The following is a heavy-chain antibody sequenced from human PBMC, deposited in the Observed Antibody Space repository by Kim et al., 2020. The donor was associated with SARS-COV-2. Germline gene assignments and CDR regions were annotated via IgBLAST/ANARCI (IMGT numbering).Heavy chain of an antibody. D-gene: IGHD6-19*01. CDR1: GYTFTSYG. Sequence: ASVKVSCKASGYTFTSYGISWVRQAPGQGLEWMGWISAYNGNTNYAQKLQGRVTMTTDTSTSTAYMELRSLRSDDTAVYYCAREGSSGWYGQERFDYWGQGTLVTVSS. CDR3: AREGSSGWYGQERFDY. CDR2: ISAYNGNT. J-gene: IGHJ4*02. V-gene: IGHV1-18*01.